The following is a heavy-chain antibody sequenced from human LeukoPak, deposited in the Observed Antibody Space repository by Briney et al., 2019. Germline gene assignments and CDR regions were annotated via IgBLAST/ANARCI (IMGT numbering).Heavy chain of an antibody. CDR3: AKDRLPLSSSWYGS. V-gene: IGHV3-33*06. J-gene: IGHJ4*02. Sequence: GGSLRLSCAASGFPFSGSGMHWVRQAPGKGLEWVAVIWYDGSNQYYADSVKGRFTISRDNSKNTVDLQMNSLRAEDTAVYYCAKDRLPLSSSWYGSWGQGTLVTVSS. CDR2: IWYDGSNQ. CDR1: GFPFSGSG. D-gene: IGHD6-13*01.